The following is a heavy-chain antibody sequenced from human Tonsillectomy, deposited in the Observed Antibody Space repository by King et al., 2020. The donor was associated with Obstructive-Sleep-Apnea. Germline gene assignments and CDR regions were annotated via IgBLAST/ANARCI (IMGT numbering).Heavy chain of an antibody. CDR2: ISYDGRNK. CDR3: ARVSGSIPSYYFDY. D-gene: IGHD3-10*01. Sequence: VQLVESGGGVVQPGRSLRLSCAASGFTFSSYAMHWVRQAPGKGLEWVAVISYDGRNKYYADSVKGRFTISRDNSKNTLYLQMNSLRAEDTAVYYCARVSGSIPSYYFDYWGQGTLVTVSS. CDR1: GFTFSSYA. V-gene: IGHV3-30*04. J-gene: IGHJ4*02.